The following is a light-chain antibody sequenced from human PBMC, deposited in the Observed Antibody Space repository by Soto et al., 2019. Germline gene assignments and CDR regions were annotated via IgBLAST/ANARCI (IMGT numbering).Light chain of an antibody. V-gene: IGKV1-39*01. Sequence: DIQMTQSPSSLSASVGDRVTISCRPSQSIRNYVSWYQQKPGTAPKLLIRAASTLQSGVPSRFSGSGSGTDFTLTISSLPIEDFATYFCQQTDSTPQTFGQGTNVEI. J-gene: IGKJ1*01. CDR2: AAS. CDR3: QQTDSTPQT. CDR1: QSIRNY.